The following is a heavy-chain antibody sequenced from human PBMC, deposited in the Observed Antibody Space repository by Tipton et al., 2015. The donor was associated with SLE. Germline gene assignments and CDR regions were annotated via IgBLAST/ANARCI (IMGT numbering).Heavy chain of an antibody. CDR2: INPSGGSR. CDR3: ARGTYYDFWSGYW. V-gene: IGHV1-46*01. Sequence: QVQLVQSGAEVKKPGASVKVSCKASGYTFTTYYMHWVRQAPGQGLEWMGIINPSGGSRSYAQKFQGRVTMTRDTSTSTVCMELSSLRSEDTAVYYCARGTYYDFWSGYWWGQGTLVTVSS. CDR1: GYTFTTYY. J-gene: IGHJ4*02. D-gene: IGHD3-3*01.